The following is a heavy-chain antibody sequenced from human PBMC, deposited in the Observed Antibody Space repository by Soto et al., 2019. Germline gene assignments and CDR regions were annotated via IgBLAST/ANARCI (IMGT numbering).Heavy chain of an antibody. Sequence: ASVKVSCKASGYTFTSYGISWVRQAPGQGLEWMGWISAYNGNTNYAQKLQGRVTMTTDTSTSTAYMELRSLRSDDTAVYYCASGQVDIVVVPAAEWGQGTLVTVPQ. D-gene: IGHD2-2*03. CDR2: ISAYNGNT. V-gene: IGHV1-18*01. CDR1: GYTFTSYG. CDR3: ASGQVDIVVVPAAE. J-gene: IGHJ4*02.